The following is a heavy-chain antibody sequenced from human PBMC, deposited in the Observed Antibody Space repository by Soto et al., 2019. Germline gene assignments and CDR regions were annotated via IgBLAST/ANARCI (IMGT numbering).Heavy chain of an antibody. J-gene: IGHJ5*02. D-gene: IGHD3-9*01. Sequence: SVKVSCKASGYTFTSYAMHWVRQAPGQGLEWMGGIIPIFGTANYAQKFQGRVTITADESTSTAYMELSSLRSEDTAVYYCARREVLGDNDILTGRWFDPWGQGTLVTVSS. V-gene: IGHV1-69*13. CDR2: IIPIFGTA. CDR1: GYTFTSYA. CDR3: ARREVLGDNDILTGRWFDP.